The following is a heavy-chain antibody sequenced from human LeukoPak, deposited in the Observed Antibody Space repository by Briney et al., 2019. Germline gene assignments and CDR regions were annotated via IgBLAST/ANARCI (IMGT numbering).Heavy chain of an antibody. V-gene: IGHV4-59*12. J-gene: IGHJ6*02. Sequence: PSETLSLTCTVSGGSISSYYWSRIRQPPGKGLEWIGYIYYSGSTNYNPSLKCRVTISVGTSKNQFSLKLSSVTAADTAVYYCARDALQSGMDVWGQGTTVTVSS. CDR1: GGSISSYY. CDR2: IYYSGST. D-gene: IGHD3-16*01. CDR3: ARDALQSGMDV.